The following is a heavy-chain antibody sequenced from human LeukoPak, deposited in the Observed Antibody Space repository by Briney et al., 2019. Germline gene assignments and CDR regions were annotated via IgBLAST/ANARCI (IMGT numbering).Heavy chain of an antibody. CDR3: AKDPYCSSTSCYGY. Sequence: PGGSLRLSCAASGFTFSSYSMNWVRQAPGKGLEWVSAISGSGGSTYYADSVKGRFTISRDNSKNTLYLQMNSLRAEDTAVYYCAKDPYCSSTSCYGYWGQGTLVTVSS. V-gene: IGHV3-23*01. D-gene: IGHD2-2*01. CDR2: ISGSGGST. J-gene: IGHJ4*02. CDR1: GFTFSSYS.